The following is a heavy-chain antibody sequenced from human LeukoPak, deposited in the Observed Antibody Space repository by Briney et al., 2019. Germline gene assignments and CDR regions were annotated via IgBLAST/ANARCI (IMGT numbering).Heavy chain of an antibody. V-gene: IGHV1-46*01. CDR1: GYTFSSYY. D-gene: IGHD6-19*01. J-gene: IGHJ5*02. CDR3: ARVQFQWFDP. Sequence: GASVKVSCKASGYTFSSYYVHWVRQAPGQGLEWMGMIIPSDGFTSYAQKFQGRVTMTRDMSTSTVYMELSSLRSDDTAVYYCARVQFQWFDPWGQGTLVTVSS. CDR2: IIPSDGFT.